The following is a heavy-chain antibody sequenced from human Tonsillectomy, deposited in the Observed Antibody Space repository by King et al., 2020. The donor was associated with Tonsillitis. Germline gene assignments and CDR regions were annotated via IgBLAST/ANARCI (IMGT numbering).Heavy chain of an antibody. CDR2: IIPIFGTA. J-gene: IGHJ6*02. V-gene: IGHV1-69*01. CDR3: ARPRGDYYYYYGMDV. D-gene: IGHD3-16*01. Sequence: HVQLVESGAEVKRPGSSVKVSCKASGGTFSSYAISWVRQAPGQGLEWMGGIIPIFGTANYAQKFQARVTITADESTSTAYMELSSLRSEDTAVFYCARPRGDYYYYYGMDVWGQGTTVTVSS. CDR1: GGTFSSYA.